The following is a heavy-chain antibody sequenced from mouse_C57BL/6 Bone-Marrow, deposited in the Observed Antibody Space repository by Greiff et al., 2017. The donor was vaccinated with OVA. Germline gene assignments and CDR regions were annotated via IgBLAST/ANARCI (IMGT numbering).Heavy chain of an antibody. D-gene: IGHD4-1*02. CDR1: GYTFTSYW. CDR2: IYPGSGST. CDR3: AQLGRGVSY. J-gene: IGHJ2*01. Sequence: VQLQQSGPELVKPGASVKLSCKASGYTFTSYWITWVKQRPGQGLEWIGDIYPGSGSTNYNEKFKSKATLTVDTSSSTAYMQLSSLTSEDSAVYYCAQLGRGVSYWGQGTTLTVSS. V-gene: IGHV1-55*01.